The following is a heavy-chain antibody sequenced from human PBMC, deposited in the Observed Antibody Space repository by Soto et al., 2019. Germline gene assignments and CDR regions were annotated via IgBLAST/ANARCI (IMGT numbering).Heavy chain of an antibody. J-gene: IGHJ3*02. Sequence: QVQLQESGPGLVKPSETLSLICTVSGGSISSYYWSWIRQPPGKGLEWIGYIYYSGSTNYNPSLKRRVTISVDTSKNQFSVKLSSVTAADTAVYYCARGLISGYYLYDAFDIWGQGTMVTVSS. CDR2: IYYSGST. CDR1: GGSISSYY. D-gene: IGHD3-22*01. V-gene: IGHV4-59*01. CDR3: ARGLISGYYLYDAFDI.